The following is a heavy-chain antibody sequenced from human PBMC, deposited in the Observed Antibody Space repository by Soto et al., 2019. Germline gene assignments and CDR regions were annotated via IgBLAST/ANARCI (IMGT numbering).Heavy chain of an antibody. CDR1: GDSMTSGDYS. D-gene: IGHD2-2*01. J-gene: IGHJ4*02. CDR3: ARGDYQYSIDY. CDR2: IYRTGNT. V-gene: IGHV4-30-2*01. Sequence: SETLSLTCTVSGDSMTSGDYSWSWIRQPPGKGLEWLGYIYRTGNTHYSPSLKSRVSISQDRSKNQFSLELTSVTAADTAVYYCARGDYQYSIDYWGQGTLVTVSS.